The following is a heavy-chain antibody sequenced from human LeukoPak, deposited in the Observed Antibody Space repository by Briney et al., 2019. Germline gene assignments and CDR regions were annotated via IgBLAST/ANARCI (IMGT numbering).Heavy chain of an antibody. CDR3: ARVLLAWYRGGYMDV. CDR2: IYSGGST. CDR1: GFTVSSNY. J-gene: IGHJ6*03. V-gene: IGHV3-66*01. D-gene: IGHD1-26*01. Sequence: PGGSLRLSCAASGFTVSSNYMSWVRQAPGKGLEWVSVIYSGGSTYYADSVKGRFTISRDNSKNTLYLQMNSLRTEDTAVYYCARVLLAWYRGGYMDVWGKGTTVTISS.